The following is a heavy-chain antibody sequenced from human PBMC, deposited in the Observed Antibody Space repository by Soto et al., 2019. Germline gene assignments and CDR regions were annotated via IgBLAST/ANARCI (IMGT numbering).Heavy chain of an antibody. CDR3: ARDNYLIRGYPDY. V-gene: IGHV1-18*04. CDR1: GYTFTSYG. D-gene: IGHD3-10*01. CDR2: ISGYNGDT. Sequence: ASVKVSCKASGYTFTSYGISWVRQAPGQGLEWVGWISGYNGDTTYAQKFQGRVTMTTDTSTSTAYMELRSLRFDDTAVYYCARDNYLIRGYPDYWGQGTLATVSP. J-gene: IGHJ4*02.